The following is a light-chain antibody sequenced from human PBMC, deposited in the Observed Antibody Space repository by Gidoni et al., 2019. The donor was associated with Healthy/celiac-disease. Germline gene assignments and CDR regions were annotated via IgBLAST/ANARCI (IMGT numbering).Light chain of an antibody. CDR3: QQYGSSPWT. V-gene: IGKV3-20*01. J-gene: IGKJ1*01. Sequence: EIVLTQSPGTLSLSPGERATLSCRASQSVSSSYLAWYQQTPGQAPRLLIYGASSRATGIPARFSGSGSGTDFTLTISRLEPEDFAVYYCQQYGSSPWTFXQXTKVEIK. CDR2: GAS. CDR1: QSVSSSY.